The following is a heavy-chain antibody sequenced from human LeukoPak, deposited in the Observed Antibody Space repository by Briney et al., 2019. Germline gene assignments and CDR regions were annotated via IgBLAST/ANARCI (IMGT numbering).Heavy chain of an antibody. CDR2: INQDGSEK. Sequence: GGSLRLPCAASQFTFSSYWMSWVRQAPGKGLEWVANINQDGSEKYYVDSVKGRFTISRDNAKNSLYLQMNSLRAEDTAVYYCARDKSVYYDTSGSRFDYWGQGTLVTVSS. CDR3: ARDKSVYYDTSGSRFDY. CDR1: QFTFSSYW. D-gene: IGHD3-22*01. J-gene: IGHJ4*02. V-gene: IGHV3-7*01.